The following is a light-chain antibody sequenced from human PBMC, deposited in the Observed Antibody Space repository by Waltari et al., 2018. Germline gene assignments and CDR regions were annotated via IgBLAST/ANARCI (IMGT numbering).Light chain of an antibody. CDR2: GAS. Sequence: EIVMTQSPATLSVFPGERATLSCRASQSIRSNLAWYQHKPGQAPSLLIYGASTRATGIPARFSGSGSGTEFTLTISSLQSEDFVVYFCQQYDNWLGTFGQGTKVEIK. CDR1: QSIRSN. J-gene: IGKJ1*01. V-gene: IGKV3-15*01. CDR3: QQYDNWLGT.